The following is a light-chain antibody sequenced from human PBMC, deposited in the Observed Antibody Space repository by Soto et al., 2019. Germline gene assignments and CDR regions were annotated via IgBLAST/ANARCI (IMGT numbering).Light chain of an antibody. CDR2: DAS. CDR3: QQRSNWPPLLN. V-gene: IGKV3-11*01. Sequence: EIVLTHSPATLSLSPWEISTLSCRSSQSVSSYLAWYQQKPGQAPRLLIYDASNRATGIPARFSGSGSGTDFTLTIRRLEPEDFAVYYCQQRSNWPPLLNCGGGTKGDIK. J-gene: IGKJ4*01. CDR1: QSVSSY.